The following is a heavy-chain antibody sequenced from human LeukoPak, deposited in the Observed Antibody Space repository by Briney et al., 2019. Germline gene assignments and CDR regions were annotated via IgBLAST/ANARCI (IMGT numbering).Heavy chain of an antibody. CDR2: INNDGRTT. J-gene: IGHJ4*02. CDR3: ARDKD. CDR1: GFTFSTYW. Sequence: GGSLRLSCAASGFTFSTYWMHWVRQAPGKGLVWVSGINNDGRTTRYADFVKGRFTISRDNAKNTLYLQVSSLRAEDTAVYYCARDKDWGQGTLVTVSS. V-gene: IGHV3-74*01.